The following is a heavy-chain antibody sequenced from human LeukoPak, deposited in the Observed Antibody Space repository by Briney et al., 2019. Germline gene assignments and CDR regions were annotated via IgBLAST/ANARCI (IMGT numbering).Heavy chain of an antibody. D-gene: IGHD5-12*01. CDR2: ISAYNGNT. V-gene: IGHV1-18*04. CDR3: ARVSTNSRVAGYDPQWYFDL. J-gene: IGHJ2*01. Sequence: VASMKVSCKASGYTFINYGFSWVRQAPGQGLEWMGWISAYNGNTNYLQKFQGRVTMPTDTSTNTVYMELRSLRSDDTAVYYCARVSTNSRVAGYDPQWYFDLWGRGTPVTVSP. CDR1: GYTFINYG.